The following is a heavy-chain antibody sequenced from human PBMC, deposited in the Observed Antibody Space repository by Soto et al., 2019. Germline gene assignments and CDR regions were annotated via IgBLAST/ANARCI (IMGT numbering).Heavy chain of an antibody. J-gene: IGHJ5*02. Sequence: GESLKISCKGSGYSFTSYWIGWVRQMPGKGLEWMGIIYPGDSDTRYSPSFQGQVTISADKSISTAYLQWSSLKASDTAMYYCAITNLYCSGGSCYLAWFDPWGQGTLVTVSS. CDR1: GYSFTSYW. D-gene: IGHD2-15*01. CDR3: AITNLYCSGGSCYLAWFDP. CDR2: IYPGDSDT. V-gene: IGHV5-51*01.